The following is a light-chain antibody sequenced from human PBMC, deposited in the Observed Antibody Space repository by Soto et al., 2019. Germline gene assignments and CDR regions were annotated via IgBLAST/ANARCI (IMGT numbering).Light chain of an antibody. CDR1: QSLGGN. CDR2: RAS. Sequence: EIVMTQSPATLAVSPGDTVTLSCRASQSLGGNLAWYQQKPGQAPRLFIFRASSRATGVPARFSASGSGTEFTLTISELQSEDFAVYYCQQYSNWPPWTFGPGTKVDIK. J-gene: IGKJ1*01. V-gene: IGKV3-15*01. CDR3: QQYSNWPPWT.